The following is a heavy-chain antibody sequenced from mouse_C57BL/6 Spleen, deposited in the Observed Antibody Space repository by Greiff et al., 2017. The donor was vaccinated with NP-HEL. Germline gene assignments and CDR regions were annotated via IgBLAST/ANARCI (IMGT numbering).Heavy chain of an antibody. CDR1: GYTFTSYW. CDR3: ARSLITTVVPFAY. CDR2: INPSNGGT. Sequence: QVQLQQPGTELVQPGASVKLSCKASGYTFTSYWMHWVKQRPGQGLEWIGNINPSNGGTNYNEKFKSKATLTVDKSSSTAYMQLSSLTSEDAAVYYCARSLITTVVPFAYWGQGTLVTVSA. D-gene: IGHD1-1*01. V-gene: IGHV1-53*01. J-gene: IGHJ3*01.